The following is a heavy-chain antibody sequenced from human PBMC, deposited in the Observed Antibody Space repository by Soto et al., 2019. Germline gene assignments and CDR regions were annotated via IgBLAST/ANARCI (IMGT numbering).Heavy chain of an antibody. Sequence: SETLSLTCTVSGGSISSYYWSWIRQPPGKGLEWIGYIYYSGSTNYNPSLKSRVTISVDTSKNQFSLKLSSVTAADTAVYYCARHLEETPGEEPPTFDYWGQGTLVTVSS. V-gene: IGHV4-59*08. CDR2: IYYSGST. CDR3: ARHLEETPGEEPPTFDY. CDR1: GGSISSYY. D-gene: IGHD3-10*01. J-gene: IGHJ4*02.